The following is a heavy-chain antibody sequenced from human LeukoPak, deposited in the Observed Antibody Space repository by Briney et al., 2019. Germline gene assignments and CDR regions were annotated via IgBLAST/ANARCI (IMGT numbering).Heavy chain of an antibody. Sequence: ASVKVSCKASGYTFTSYYMHWVRQAPGQGLEWVGIINPSGGSTSYAQKFQGRVTMTRDTSTSTVYMELSSLRSEDTAVYYCASVMAVAGRDTLYYYYGMDVWGQGTTVTVSS. D-gene: IGHD6-19*01. J-gene: IGHJ6*02. CDR3: ASVMAVAGRDTLYYYYGMDV. V-gene: IGHV1-46*01. CDR2: INPSGGST. CDR1: GYTFTSYY.